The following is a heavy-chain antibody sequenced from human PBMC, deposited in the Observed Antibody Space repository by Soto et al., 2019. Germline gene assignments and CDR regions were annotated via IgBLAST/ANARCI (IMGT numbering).Heavy chain of an antibody. CDR3: ARRGYSGYDLDAFDI. D-gene: IGHD5-12*01. CDR2: ISSSSSTI. CDR1: GFTFSSYS. Sequence: GGSLRLSCAASGFTFSSYSMNWVRQAPGKGLEWVSYISSSSSTIYYADSVKGRFTISRDNAKNSLYLQMNSLRDEDTAVYYCARRGYSGYDLDAFDIWGQGTMVTVSS. J-gene: IGHJ3*02. V-gene: IGHV3-48*02.